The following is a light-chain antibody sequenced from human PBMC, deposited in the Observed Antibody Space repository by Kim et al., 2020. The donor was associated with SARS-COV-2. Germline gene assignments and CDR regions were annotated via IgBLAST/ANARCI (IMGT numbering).Light chain of an antibody. Sequence: QSVLTQSPSVSGAPGQRVTISCTGTTSNIGTGYDVQWYQQFPGTAPKLLIYETNKRPSGVPDRFSGSKSGTSASLAITGLQAEDEADYYCQSYDSSLSGSWVFGGGTKLTVL. CDR1: TSNIGTGYD. J-gene: IGLJ3*02. V-gene: IGLV1-40*01. CDR3: QSYDSSLSGSWV. CDR2: ETN.